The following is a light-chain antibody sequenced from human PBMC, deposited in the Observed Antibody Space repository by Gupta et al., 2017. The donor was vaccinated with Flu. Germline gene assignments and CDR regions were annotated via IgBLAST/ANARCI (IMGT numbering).Light chain of an antibody. CDR1: QDIRNC. Sequence: EIKMTQSPSSLSASVGDRVTITCQASQDIRNCLNWYQQKPGKPPNLLIYDASNLETGVPSRFSGRGSGTDFTFTITGLQPEDIATYYCQQYDDLPITFGQGTRLDFK. CDR3: QQYDDLPIT. J-gene: IGKJ5*01. CDR2: DAS. V-gene: IGKV1-33*01.